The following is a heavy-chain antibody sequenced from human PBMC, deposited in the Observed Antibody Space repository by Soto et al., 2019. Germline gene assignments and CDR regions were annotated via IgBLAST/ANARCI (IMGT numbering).Heavy chain of an antibody. V-gene: IGHV4-34*01. CDR3: ASLHSSGWYYFDY. Sequence: LSLTCAVYVGSFSGYYWSWIRQPPGKGLEWIGEINHSGSTNYNPSLKSRVTISVDTSKNQFSLKLSSVTAADTAVYYCASLHSSGWYYFDYWGQGTLVTVSS. CDR2: INHSGST. D-gene: IGHD6-19*01. CDR1: VGSFSGYY. J-gene: IGHJ4*02.